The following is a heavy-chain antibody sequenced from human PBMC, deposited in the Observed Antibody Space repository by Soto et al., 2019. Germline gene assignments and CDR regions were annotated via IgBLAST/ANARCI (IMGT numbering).Heavy chain of an antibody. J-gene: IGHJ6*02. V-gene: IGHV1-69*13. CDR1: GGTFSSYA. D-gene: IGHD3-10*01. CDR2: IIPIFGTA. Sequence: SVKVSCTASGGTFSSYAISWVRQAPGQGLEWMGGIIPIFGTANYAQKFQGRVTITADESTSTAYMELSSLRSEDTAVYYCAAPPPITTVRGVSTIGYYYYGMDVWGQGTTVTAP. CDR3: AAPPPITTVRGVSTIGYYYYGMDV.